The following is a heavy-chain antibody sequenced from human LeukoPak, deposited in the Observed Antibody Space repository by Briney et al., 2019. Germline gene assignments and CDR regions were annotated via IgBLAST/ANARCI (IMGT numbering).Heavy chain of an antibody. V-gene: IGHV3-21*01. J-gene: IGHJ4*02. D-gene: IGHD4-17*01. CDR3: ARDLYGDYWRYFDY. CDR1: GFTFSSYS. Sequence: GGSLRLSCAASGFTFSSYSMNWVRQAPGKGLEWVSSISSSSSYIYYADSVKGRFTISRGNAKNSLYLQMNSLRAEDTAVYYCARDLYGDYWRYFDYWGQGTLVTVSS. CDR2: ISSSSSYI.